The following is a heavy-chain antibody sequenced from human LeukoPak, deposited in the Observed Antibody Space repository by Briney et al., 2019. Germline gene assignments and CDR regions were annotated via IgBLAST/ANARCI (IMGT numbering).Heavy chain of an antibody. CDR3: ARDAMESLDY. CDR2: INHSGST. D-gene: IGHD3-3*01. Sequence: GSLRLSCAASGFMLSSYWMSWVRQPPGKGLEWIGEINHSGSTNYNPSLKSRVTISVDTSKNQFSLKLSSVTAADTAVYYCARDAMESLDYWGQGTLVTVSS. V-gene: IGHV4-4*02. CDR1: GFMLSSYW. J-gene: IGHJ4*02.